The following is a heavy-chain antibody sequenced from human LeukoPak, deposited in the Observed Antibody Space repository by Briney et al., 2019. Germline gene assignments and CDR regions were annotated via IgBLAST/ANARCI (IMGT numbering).Heavy chain of an antibody. J-gene: IGHJ4*02. CDR2: IRYDATNK. Sequence: GGSLRLSCTTSGFSFNTYGMHWVRQAPGKGLEWVAFIRYDATNKYYADSVKGRFTISKDNSKDTLYLHMNSLRAEDMALYYCAKEGVYGDYFDYWGQGTLVNVSS. CDR3: AKEGVYGDYFDY. CDR1: GFSFNTYG. V-gene: IGHV3-30*02. D-gene: IGHD3-10*01.